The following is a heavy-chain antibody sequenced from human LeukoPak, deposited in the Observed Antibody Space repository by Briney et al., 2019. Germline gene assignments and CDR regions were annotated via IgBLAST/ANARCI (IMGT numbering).Heavy chain of an antibody. J-gene: IGHJ1*01. D-gene: IGHD1-26*01. Sequence: VASVKVSCKASGYTFTSYGISWVRQAPGQGLEWMGIINPSGGSTSYAQKFQGRVTMTRDTSTSTVYMELSSLRSEDTAVYYCIVGATWYFQHWGQGTLVTVSS. V-gene: IGHV1-46*01. CDR2: INPSGGST. CDR1: GYTFTSYG. CDR3: IVGATWYFQH.